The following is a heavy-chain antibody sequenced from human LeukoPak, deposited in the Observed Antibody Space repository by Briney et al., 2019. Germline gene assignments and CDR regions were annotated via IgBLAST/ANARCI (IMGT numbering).Heavy chain of an antibody. V-gene: IGHV3-30*02. J-gene: IGHJ4*02. CDR3: ARSRHYGSGSYRYYFDY. CDR2: VRFDGSNK. CDR1: GFTFSNYG. D-gene: IGHD3-10*01. Sequence: GSLRLSCAASGFTFSNYGLHWVRQAPGKGLEWVAFVRFDGSNKYYADSVKGRFTISSDNSKNTLYLQMNSLRAEDMAVYYCARSRHYGSGSYRYYFDYWGQGTLVTVSS.